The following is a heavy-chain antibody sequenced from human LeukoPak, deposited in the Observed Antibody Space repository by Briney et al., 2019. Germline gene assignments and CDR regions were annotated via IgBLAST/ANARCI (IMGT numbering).Heavy chain of an antibody. J-gene: IGHJ4*02. CDR3: AREQQRLAMGY. V-gene: IGHV1-46*01. D-gene: IGHD6-19*01. Sequence: GASVKVSCKASGYTFTSYAMNWVRQAPGQGLEWMGIINPSGGSTSYAQKFQGRVTMTRDMSTSTVYMELSSLRSEDTAVYYCAREQQRLAMGYWGQGTLVTVSS. CDR2: INPSGGST. CDR1: GYTFTSYA.